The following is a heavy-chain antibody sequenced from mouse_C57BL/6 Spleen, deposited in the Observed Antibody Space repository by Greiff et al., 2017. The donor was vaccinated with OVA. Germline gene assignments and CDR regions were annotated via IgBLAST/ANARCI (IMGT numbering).Heavy chain of an antibody. Sequence: QVQLQQPGAELVKPGASVKLSCKASGYTFTSYWMHWVKQRPGQGLEWIGMIHPNSGSTNYNEKFKSKATLTVDKSSSTAYMQLSSLTSEDSAVYYCARIRRDRYWYFDVWGTGTTVTVSS. J-gene: IGHJ1*03. D-gene: IGHD3-3*01. CDR3: ARIRRDRYWYFDV. CDR1: GYTFTSYW. V-gene: IGHV1-64*01. CDR2: IHPNSGST.